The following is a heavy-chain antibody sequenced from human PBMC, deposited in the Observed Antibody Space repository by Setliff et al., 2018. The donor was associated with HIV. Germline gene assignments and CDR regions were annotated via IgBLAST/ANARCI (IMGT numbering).Heavy chain of an antibody. D-gene: IGHD3-16*01. Sequence: GGSLRLSCAASGFTFRNYKFNWVRQAPGRGLEWVSSISIGSGGAIDYADSVQGRFTISRDNSKNSLYLQMNSLRTEDTALYYCAKDGGRGEDYYYYMDVWGKGTTVTVSS. CDR1: GFTFRNYK. CDR2: ISIGSGGAI. CDR3: AKDGGRGEDYYYYMDV. J-gene: IGHJ6*03. V-gene: IGHV3-21*04.